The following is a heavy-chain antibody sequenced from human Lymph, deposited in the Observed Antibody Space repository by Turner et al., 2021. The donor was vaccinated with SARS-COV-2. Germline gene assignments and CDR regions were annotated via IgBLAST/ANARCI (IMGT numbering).Heavy chain of an antibody. CDR2: IYSSEST. CDR3: ARVVVLRRAYFDY. D-gene: IGHD2-8*01. CDR1: VVSISTGDYY. Sequence: QVQLQESGPGLVKPAQTLSLPCTVAVVSISTGDYYWSWIRQPPGKGLEWSGYIYSSESTYYNPSLKSRVTISVDTSKNQFSLKLSSVTAADTAVYYCARVVVLRRAYFDYWGQGTLVTVSS. V-gene: IGHV4-30-4*01. J-gene: IGHJ4*02.